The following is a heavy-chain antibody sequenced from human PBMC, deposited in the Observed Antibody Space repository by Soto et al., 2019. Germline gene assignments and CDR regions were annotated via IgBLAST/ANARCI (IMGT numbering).Heavy chain of an antibody. CDR3: AREYCRGGSCYGPDY. CDR1: GYTIATFG. D-gene: IGHD2-15*01. J-gene: IGHJ4*02. CDR2: ISGYNGNT. V-gene: IGHV1-18*01. Sequence: QVHLVQSGAEVKEPGASVKVSCKASGYTIATFGISWVRQAPGQGLEWVGWISGYNGNTKYAPKFQGRVTLTTDTSTSTASMELRSLRYDDTAVYYCAREYCRGGSCYGPDYWGQGTLVTVSS.